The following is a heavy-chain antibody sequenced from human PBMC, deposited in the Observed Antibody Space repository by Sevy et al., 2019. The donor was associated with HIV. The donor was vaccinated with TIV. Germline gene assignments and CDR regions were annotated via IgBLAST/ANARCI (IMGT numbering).Heavy chain of an antibody. CDR3: TRNAGYRVGWYSLNY. D-gene: IGHD6-19*01. V-gene: IGHV3-30*04. Sequence: GGSLRLSCAASGFSFSSHAMHWVRQAPGKGLEWVANFSYDGSTKYYADSVKGRFSISRANSKNILYLQMNSLRRADTALYYCTRNAGYRVGWYSLNYWGQGTLVTVSS. CDR1: GFSFSSHA. CDR2: FSYDGSTK. J-gene: IGHJ4*02.